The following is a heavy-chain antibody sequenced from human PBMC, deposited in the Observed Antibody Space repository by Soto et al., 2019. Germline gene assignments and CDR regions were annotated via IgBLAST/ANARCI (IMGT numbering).Heavy chain of an antibody. J-gene: IGHJ3*01. CDR3: ATIGDHDGFDV. CDR2: ISTSSIEI. CDR1: GFTFIGYN. D-gene: IGHD4-17*01. V-gene: IGHV3-21*06. Sequence: EVQLVESGGGLVMPEESLRLSCAASGFTFIGYNMKWVRQAPGKGLEWVASISTSSIEIFYSDLVRGRFTIFRDNARNSLYLQMNSLRSEHTAVYYCATIGDHDGFDVWGQGTTVTVSS.